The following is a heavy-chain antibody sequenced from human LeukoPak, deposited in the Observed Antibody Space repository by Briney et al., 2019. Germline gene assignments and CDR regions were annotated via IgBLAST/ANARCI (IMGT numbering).Heavy chain of an antibody. Sequence: PGRSLRLSCAASGFTFSSYGMHWVRQAPGKGLEWVAVISYDGSNKYYADSVKGRFTISRDNSKNTLYLQMNSLRAEDTAVYYCAKDAAGGGNSYYYYYGMDVWGQGTTVTVSS. CDR2: ISYDGSNK. V-gene: IGHV3-30*18. J-gene: IGHJ6*02. CDR1: GFTFSSYG. CDR3: AKDAAGGGNSYYYYYGMDV. D-gene: IGHD4-23*01.